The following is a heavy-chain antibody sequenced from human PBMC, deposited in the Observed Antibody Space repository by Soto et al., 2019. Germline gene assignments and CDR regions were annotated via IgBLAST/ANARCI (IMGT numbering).Heavy chain of an antibody. Sequence: SETLSLTCAVSGYSISSSNWWGWIRQPPGKGLEWIGYIYYSGSTYYNPSLKSRVTMSVDTSKNQFSLKLSSVTAVDTAVYYCARLSGNYHFDYWGQGTLVTVS. CDR3: ARLSGNYHFDY. CDR2: IYYSGST. D-gene: IGHD1-26*01. J-gene: IGHJ4*02. V-gene: IGHV4-28*01. CDR1: GYSISSSNW.